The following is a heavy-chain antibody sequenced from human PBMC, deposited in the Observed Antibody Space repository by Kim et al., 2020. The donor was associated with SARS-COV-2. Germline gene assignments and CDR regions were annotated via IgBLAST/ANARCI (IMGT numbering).Heavy chain of an antibody. CDR3: AKATMIVVVITNY. V-gene: IGHV3-30*18. D-gene: IGHD3-22*01. CDR2: ISYDGSNK. Sequence: GGSLRLSCAASGFTFSSYGMHWVRQAPRKGLEWVSVISYDGSNKYYADSVKGRFTISRDNSKNTLYLQMNSLRAEDTAVYYCAKATMIVVVITNYWGQGTLVTVSS. J-gene: IGHJ4*02. CDR1: GFTFSSYG.